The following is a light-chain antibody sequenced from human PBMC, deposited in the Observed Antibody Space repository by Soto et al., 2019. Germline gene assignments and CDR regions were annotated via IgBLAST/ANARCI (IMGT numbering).Light chain of an antibody. CDR2: EVN. V-gene: IGLV2-23*02. CDR3: CSCAGSNPFPYV. CDR1: ISDVGSHNL. J-gene: IGLJ1*01. Sequence: QSVLTQPASVSGSPGQSITVSCTGTISDVGSHNLVSWYQQHPGKAPKLIIYEVNERPSGVSSRFSGSKSGNTASLTISGLQPDDEAEYHCCSCAGSNPFPYVFGTGTKVTVL.